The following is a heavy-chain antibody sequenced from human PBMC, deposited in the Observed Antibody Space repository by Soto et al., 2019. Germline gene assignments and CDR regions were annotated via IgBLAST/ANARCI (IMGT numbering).Heavy chain of an antibody. D-gene: IGHD3-10*01. CDR3: ARDHAGSETGN. CDR2: IIPILGIA. CDR1: GGTFSSYT. V-gene: IGHV1-69*08. Sequence: QVQLVQSGAEVKKPGSSVTVSCKASGGTFSSYTISWVRQAPGQGLEWMGRIIPILGIANYAQKFQGRVPITADKSTSTAYMELSSLRSEDTAVYYCARDHAGSETGNWGQGTLVTVSS. J-gene: IGHJ4*02.